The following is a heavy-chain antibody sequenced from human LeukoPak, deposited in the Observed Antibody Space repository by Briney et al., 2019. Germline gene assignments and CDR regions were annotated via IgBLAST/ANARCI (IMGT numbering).Heavy chain of an antibody. D-gene: IGHD4-11*01. CDR1: GYSISSGYY. Sequence: SETLFLTCAVSGYSISSGYYWGWIRQPPGKGLEWIGSIYHSGSTYYNPSLKSRVTISVDTSKNQFSLKLSSVTAADTAVYYCARHDSNYLIDYWGQGTLVTVSS. J-gene: IGHJ4*02. V-gene: IGHV4-38-2*01. CDR3: ARHDSNYLIDY. CDR2: IYHSGST.